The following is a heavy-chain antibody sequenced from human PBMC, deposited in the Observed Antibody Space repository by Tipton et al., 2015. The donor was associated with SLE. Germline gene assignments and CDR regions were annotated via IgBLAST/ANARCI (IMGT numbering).Heavy chain of an antibody. CDR3: ARRLGSSWTYYFDY. CDR1: GGSFSGYY. CDR2: INHSGST. V-gene: IGHV4-34*01. J-gene: IGHJ4*02. Sequence: TLSLTCAVYGGSFSGYYWSWIRQPPGKGLEWIGEINHSGSTNYNPSLKSRVTISVDTSKNQFSLKLSSVTAADTAVYYCARRLGSSWTYYFDYWGQGTLVTVSS. D-gene: IGHD6-13*01.